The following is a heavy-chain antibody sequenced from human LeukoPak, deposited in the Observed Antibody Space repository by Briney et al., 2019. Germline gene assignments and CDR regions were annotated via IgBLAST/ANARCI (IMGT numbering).Heavy chain of an antibody. Sequence: GGSLRLSCAASGFIFSNYAMHWVRQAPGKGLDWVAVTLYDGSEKYYADSVKGRFTISRDNTKNTLYLQMNSLRVEDTAVYYCARDQGSYPYYYYGVDVWGQGTTVTVPS. J-gene: IGHJ6*02. CDR3: ARDQGSYPYYYYGVDV. CDR1: GFIFSNYA. D-gene: IGHD1-26*01. V-gene: IGHV3-30-3*01. CDR2: TLYDGSEK.